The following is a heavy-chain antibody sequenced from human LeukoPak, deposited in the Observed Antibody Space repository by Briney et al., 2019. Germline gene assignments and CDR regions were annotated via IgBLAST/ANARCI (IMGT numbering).Heavy chain of an antibody. Sequence: SQTLSLTCTVSGGSISSGGYYWSWIRQHPGKGLEWIGYIYYSGSTYYNPSLKSRVTISVDTSKNQFSLKLSSVTAADTAVYYCARYSGSYGAFNIWGQGTMVTVSS. J-gene: IGHJ3*02. D-gene: IGHD1-26*01. V-gene: IGHV4-31*03. CDR1: GGSISSGGYY. CDR2: IYYSGST. CDR3: ARYSGSYGAFNI.